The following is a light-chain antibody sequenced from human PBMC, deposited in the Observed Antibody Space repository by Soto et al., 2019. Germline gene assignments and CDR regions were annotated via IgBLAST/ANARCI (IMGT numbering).Light chain of an antibody. CDR2: AAS. CDR1: QGIRSG. J-gene: IGKJ4*01. CDR3: QQANSFPLT. Sequence: IQMTQPPSSLSASVGDRVTITCRASQGIRSGLGWYQQKPGKAPKLLIYAASSLQSGVPSRFSGSGSGTDFTLTISSLQPEDFATYYCQQANSFPLTFGGGTKVDIK. V-gene: IGKV1-12*01.